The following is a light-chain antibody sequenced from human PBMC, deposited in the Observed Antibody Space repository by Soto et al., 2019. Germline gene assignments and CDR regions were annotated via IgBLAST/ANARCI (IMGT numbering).Light chain of an antibody. Sequence: QSVLTQPPSASGTPGQRVIISCSGNSSHIGSNTVNWYQQLPGTAPKLLIYSNNQRPSGVPDRFSGSKSGTSASLAISGLQSEDEADYYCAAWDDSLNGRYVFGTGTKVTVL. CDR2: SNN. CDR1: SSHIGSNT. V-gene: IGLV1-44*01. J-gene: IGLJ1*01. CDR3: AAWDDSLNGRYV.